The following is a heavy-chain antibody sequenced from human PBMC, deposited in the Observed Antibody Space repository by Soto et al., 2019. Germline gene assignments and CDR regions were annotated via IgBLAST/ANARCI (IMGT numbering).Heavy chain of an antibody. D-gene: IGHD3-10*01. CDR3: ARMYYYGSGLNWFDP. J-gene: IGHJ5*02. CDR1: GYSFTSYW. V-gene: IGHV5-10-1*01. Sequence: EVQLVQSGAEVKKPGESLRISCKGSGYSFTSYWISWVRQMPGKGLEWMGRIDPSDSYTNYSPSFQGHVTISADKSISTASLQWSSLKASDTAMYYCARMYYYGSGLNWFDPWGQGTLVTVSS. CDR2: IDPSDSYT.